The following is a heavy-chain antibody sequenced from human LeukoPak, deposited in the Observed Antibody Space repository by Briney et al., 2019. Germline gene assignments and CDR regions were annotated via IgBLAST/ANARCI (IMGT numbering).Heavy chain of an antibody. D-gene: IGHD4-17*01. J-gene: IGHJ1*01. V-gene: IGHV4-4*02. CDR2: IYYSGST. CDR3: ARAATVTIGAFQH. Sequence: GSLRLSCAASGFIFSSKWMSWVRQPPGKGLEWIGSIYYSGSTYYNPSLKSRVTISVDTSKNQFSLKLSSVTAADTAVYYCARAATVTIGAFQHWGQGTLVTVSS. CDR1: GFIFSSKW.